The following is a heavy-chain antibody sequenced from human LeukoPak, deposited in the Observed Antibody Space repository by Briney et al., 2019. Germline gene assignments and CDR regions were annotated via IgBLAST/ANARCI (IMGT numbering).Heavy chain of an antibody. D-gene: IGHD3-10*01. CDR2: IIPIFGTA. CDR1: GYTFTGYY. Sequence: ASVKVSCKASGYTFTGYYMHWVRQAPGQGLEWMGGIIPIFGTANYAQKFQGRVTITADESTSTAYMELSSLRSEDTAVYYCARGIQGALGKGWFGELAYYMDVWGKGTTVTISS. J-gene: IGHJ6*03. CDR3: ARGIQGALGKGWFGELAYYMDV. V-gene: IGHV1-69*13.